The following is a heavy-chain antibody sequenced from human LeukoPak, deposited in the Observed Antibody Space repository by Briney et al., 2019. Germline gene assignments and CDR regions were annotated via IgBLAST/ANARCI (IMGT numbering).Heavy chain of an antibody. J-gene: IGHJ4*02. Sequence: PSETLSLTCTVSGGSISSYYWSWIRQPPGKGLEWIGYIYYSGSTNYNPSLKSRVTISVDTSKNEFSLKLISVTAADTAVYYCARWNYGGNSRQFDYWGQGTLVTVSS. CDR2: IYYSGST. V-gene: IGHV4-59*01. CDR3: ARWNYGGNSRQFDY. D-gene: IGHD4-23*01. CDR1: GGSISSYY.